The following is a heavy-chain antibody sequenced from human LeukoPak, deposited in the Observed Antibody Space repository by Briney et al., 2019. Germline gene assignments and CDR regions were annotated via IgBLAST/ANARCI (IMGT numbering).Heavy chain of an antibody. D-gene: IGHD3-3*01. Sequence: PSETLSLTCAGSGGAFTGYYWSWIRQPPGKGLEWIGEINHSGATNYNPSLKSRVTISVDTSKNQFSLKLSSVTAADTAVYYCARLPRYDFWSGSNYMDVWGKGTTVTVSS. CDR3: ARLPRYDFWSGSNYMDV. CDR2: INHSGAT. CDR1: GGAFTGYY. V-gene: IGHV4-34*01. J-gene: IGHJ6*03.